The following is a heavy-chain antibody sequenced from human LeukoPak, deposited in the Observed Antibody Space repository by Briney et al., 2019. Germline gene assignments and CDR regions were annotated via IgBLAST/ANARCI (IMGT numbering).Heavy chain of an antibody. Sequence: PSETLSLTCTVSGGSISSYYWSWIRQPPGKGLEWIGYIYTSVSTNYNPSLKSRVTISVDTSKNQFSLKLSSVTAADTAVYYCATHEENYYDSSGSATDYWGQGTLVTVSS. V-gene: IGHV4-4*09. J-gene: IGHJ4*02. CDR3: ATHEENYYDSSGSATDY. D-gene: IGHD3-22*01. CDR2: IYTSVST. CDR1: GGSISSYY.